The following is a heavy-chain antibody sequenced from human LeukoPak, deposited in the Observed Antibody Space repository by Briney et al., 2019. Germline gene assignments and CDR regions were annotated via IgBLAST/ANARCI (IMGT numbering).Heavy chain of an antibody. CDR3: ATTRTGWTDY. CDR1: GGSISSYY. V-gene: IGHV4-59*01. Sequence: SETLSLPCTVSGGSISSYYWSWIRQPPGKGLERIGYIYYSGSTNYNPSLKSRVTISVDTSKNQFSLKLSSVTAADTAVYYCATTRTGWTDYWGQGTLVTVSS. J-gene: IGHJ4*02. CDR2: IYYSGST. D-gene: IGHD1-14*01.